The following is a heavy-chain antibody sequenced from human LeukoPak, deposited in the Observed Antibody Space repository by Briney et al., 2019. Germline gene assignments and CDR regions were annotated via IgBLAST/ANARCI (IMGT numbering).Heavy chain of an antibody. V-gene: IGHV3-30-3*01. CDR3: AIPGAP. D-gene: IGHD1-14*01. J-gene: IGHJ5*02. CDR1: GFTFSSYA. Sequence: GRSLRLSSAASGFTFSSYAMHWVRQAPGKGLEWVAVISYDGSNKYYADSVKGRFTISRDNSKNTLYLQMNSLRAEDTAVYYCAIPGAPWGQGTLVTVSS. CDR2: ISYDGSNK.